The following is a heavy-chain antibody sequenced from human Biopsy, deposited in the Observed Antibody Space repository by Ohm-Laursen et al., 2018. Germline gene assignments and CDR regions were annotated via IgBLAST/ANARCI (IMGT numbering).Heavy chain of an antibody. CDR2: ITADSGRI. D-gene: IGHD3-9*01. CDR1: GLTLSDG. J-gene: IGHJ4*02. CDR3: ARHLRYNDY. V-gene: IGHV3-23*01. Sequence: SLRLSCAASGLTLSDGMTWVRQAPGKGLEWVSSITADSGRIFYADSVRGRFTISRDNSKNTLYLQMNSLRAEDTAEYYCARHLRYNDYWGQGTLVTVSS.